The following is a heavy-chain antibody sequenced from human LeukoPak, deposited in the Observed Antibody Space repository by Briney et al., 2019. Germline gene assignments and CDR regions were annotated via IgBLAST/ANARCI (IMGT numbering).Heavy chain of an antibody. CDR2: INPNSGGT. CDR3: ARREGDYGNYYYGMDV. V-gene: IGHV1-2*04. D-gene: IGHD4-17*01. Sequence: ASVKVSCKASGYTFTGYYMHWVRQAPGQGLEWMGWINPNSGGTNYAQKFQGWVTMTRDTSISTAYMELSRLRSDDTAVYYCARREGDYGNYYYGMDVWGQGTTVTVSS. CDR1: GYTFTGYY. J-gene: IGHJ6*02.